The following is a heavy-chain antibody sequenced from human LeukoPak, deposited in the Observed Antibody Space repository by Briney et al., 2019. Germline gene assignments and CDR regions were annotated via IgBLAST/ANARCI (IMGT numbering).Heavy chain of an antibody. Sequence: GSSVKVSCKASGGTLSSYAISWVRQAPGQGLEWMGGIIPIFGTANYAQKFQGRVTITADESTSTAYMELSSLRSEDTAVYYCAIDPPSPLLLWFGELLAPPVYWGQGTLVTVSS. D-gene: IGHD3-10*01. V-gene: IGHV1-69*01. CDR3: AIDPPSPLLLWFGELLAPPVY. CDR2: IIPIFGTA. J-gene: IGHJ4*02. CDR1: GGTLSSYA.